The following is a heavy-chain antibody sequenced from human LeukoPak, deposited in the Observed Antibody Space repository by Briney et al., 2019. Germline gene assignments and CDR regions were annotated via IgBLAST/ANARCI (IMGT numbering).Heavy chain of an antibody. CDR1: GGSFSGYY. CDR2: INHSGST. CDR3: ARGRLRYYYGSSGYYYGIRFDY. D-gene: IGHD3-22*01. Sequence: PSETLSLTCAVYGGSFSGYYWSWIRQPPGKGLEWIGEINHSGSTNYDPSLKSRVTISVDTSKNQFSLKLSSVTAADTAVYYCARGRLRYYYGSSGYYYGIRFDYWGQGTLVTVSS. V-gene: IGHV4-34*01. J-gene: IGHJ4*02.